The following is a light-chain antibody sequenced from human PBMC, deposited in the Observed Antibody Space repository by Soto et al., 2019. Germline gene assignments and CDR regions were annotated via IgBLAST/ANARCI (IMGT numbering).Light chain of an antibody. CDR1: QSVSSN. CDR3: QQYNNWPLT. CDR2: GAS. Sequence: EIVMTQSPATLSVSPGERATLSCRASQSVSSNLAWYQQKPGQVPRLLIYGASTRATGVPARFSGSGSVTEFTLTISSLQSEDFAVYYCQQYNNWPLTFGPGTKVDIK. J-gene: IGKJ3*01. V-gene: IGKV3-15*01.